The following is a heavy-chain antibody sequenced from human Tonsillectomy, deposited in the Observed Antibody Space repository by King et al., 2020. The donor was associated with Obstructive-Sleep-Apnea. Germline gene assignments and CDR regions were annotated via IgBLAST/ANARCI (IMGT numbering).Heavy chain of an antibody. Sequence: VQLQQWGAGLLEPSETLSLTCAVYGGSLSVYYWSCIRHSPEKGLVWIGEISHSGSTNYNPSLKIRVTISVDTSKNQFSLKLTSVTAADTAMYYCSRGGGGGSGYYFGMDVWGQGTTVTVSS. CDR3: SRGGGGGSGYYFGMDV. CDR1: GGSLSVYY. V-gene: IGHV4-34*01. CDR2: ISHSGST. D-gene: IGHD3-10*01. J-gene: IGHJ6*02.